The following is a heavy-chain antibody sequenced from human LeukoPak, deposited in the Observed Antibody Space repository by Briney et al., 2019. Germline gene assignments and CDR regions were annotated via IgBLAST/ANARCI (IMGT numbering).Heavy chain of an antibody. CDR1: GGSISSSSYY. D-gene: IGHD4-17*01. CDR3: ARHNGDYVAFDI. CDR2: IYYSGST. V-gene: IGHV4-39*01. J-gene: IGHJ3*02. Sequence: PSETLSLTCTVSGGSISSSSYYWGWIRQPPGKGLEWIGSIYYSGSTYYNPSLKRRVTISVDTSKNQFSLKLSSVTAADTAVYYCARHNGDYVAFDIWGQGTMVTVSS.